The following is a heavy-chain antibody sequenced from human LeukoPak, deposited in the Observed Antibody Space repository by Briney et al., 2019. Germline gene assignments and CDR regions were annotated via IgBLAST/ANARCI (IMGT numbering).Heavy chain of an antibody. CDR1: GGSFSGYY. CDR3: ARGVAAAPFDY. D-gene: IGHD6-13*01. Sequence: SETPSLTCAVYGGSFSGYYWSWIRQPPGKGLEWIGEINHSGSTNYNPSLKSRVTISVDTSKNQFSLKLSSVTAADTAVYYCARGVAAAPFDYWGQGTLVTVSS. V-gene: IGHV4-34*01. CDR2: INHSGST. J-gene: IGHJ4*02.